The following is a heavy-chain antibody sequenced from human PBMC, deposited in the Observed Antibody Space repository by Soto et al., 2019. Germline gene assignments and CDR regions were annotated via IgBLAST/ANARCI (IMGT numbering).Heavy chain of an antibody. CDR1: GFTFDDYA. CDR2: ISGDGGST. J-gene: IGHJ6*02. V-gene: IGHV3-43*02. CDR3: AKAGGYSYGYYYYGMDV. Sequence: GESLKISCAASGFTFDDYAMHWVRQAPGKGLEWVSLISGDGGSTYYADSVKGRFTISRDNSKNSLYLQMNSLRTEDTALYYGAKAGGYSYGYYYYGMDVWGQGTTVTVSS. D-gene: IGHD5-18*01.